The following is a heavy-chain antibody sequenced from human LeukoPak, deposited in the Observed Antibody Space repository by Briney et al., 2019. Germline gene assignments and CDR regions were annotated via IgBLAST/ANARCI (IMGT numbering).Heavy chain of an antibody. CDR1: GFSFSAYG. Sequence: PGGSLRLSCAASGFSFSAYGVHWVRQAPGKGLEWVAVIWYDGSSKDYADSVKGRFTFSRDKSKNTLYLQMNSLTVEDTAVYYCARSQSSSLIDYWGQGTLVTVSS. V-gene: IGHV3-33*01. J-gene: IGHJ4*02. CDR2: IWYDGSSK. CDR3: ARSQSSSLIDY. D-gene: IGHD6-13*01.